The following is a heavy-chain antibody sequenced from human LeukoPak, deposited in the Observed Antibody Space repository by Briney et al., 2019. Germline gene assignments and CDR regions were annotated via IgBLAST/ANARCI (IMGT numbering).Heavy chain of an antibody. D-gene: IGHD6-13*01. CDR3: AGSSSPGWVDY. Sequence: PSETLSLTCTVSGGSISSSSYYWGWIRQPPGKGLEWIGSIYYSGSTYYNPSLKSRVTISVDKSKNQFSLKLSSVTAADTAVYYCAGSSSPGWVDYWGQGTLVTVSS. CDR2: IYYSGST. V-gene: IGHV4-39*07. J-gene: IGHJ4*02. CDR1: GGSISSSSYY.